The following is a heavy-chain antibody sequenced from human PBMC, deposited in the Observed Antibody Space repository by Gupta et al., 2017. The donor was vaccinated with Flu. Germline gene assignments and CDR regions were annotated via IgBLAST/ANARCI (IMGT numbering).Heavy chain of an antibody. J-gene: IGHJ4*02. CDR1: GFTFSEHY. V-gene: IGHV3-72*01. CDR2: IRNKANSYTT. D-gene: IGHD1-14*01. Sequence: RLVESGGGLVQPGGSLRLSCVVSGFTFSEHYMDWIRQAPGKGLEWVGRIRNKANSYTTEYAASVKDRFTITRDDSKSSLYLQMNSLKNEDTAVYYCSRGETGPSPPGRNDCWGQGTLGHRLL. CDR3: SRGETGPSPPGRNDC.